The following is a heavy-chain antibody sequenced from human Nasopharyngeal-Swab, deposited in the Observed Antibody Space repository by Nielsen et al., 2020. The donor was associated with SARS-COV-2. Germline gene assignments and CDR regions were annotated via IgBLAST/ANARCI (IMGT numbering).Heavy chain of an antibody. V-gene: IGHV4-31*03. Sequence: SETLSLTCTVSGGSFSSAGYFWTWIRQHPGKGLEWIGYIYYSGSTYYNPSLKSRVTISVDTSKNHFSLKLSSVTAADTAVYFCARSMYCSSTSCHYYFDYWGQGTLVTVSS. D-gene: IGHD2-2*01. J-gene: IGHJ4*02. CDR2: IYYSGST. CDR1: GGSFSSAGYF. CDR3: ARSMYCSSTSCHYYFDY.